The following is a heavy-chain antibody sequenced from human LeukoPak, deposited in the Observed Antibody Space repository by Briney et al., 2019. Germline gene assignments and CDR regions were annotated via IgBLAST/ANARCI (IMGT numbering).Heavy chain of an antibody. CDR1: GGTFSSYA. V-gene: IGHV1-69*01. CDR3: ARWRYYSGSRTPKYYFDY. D-gene: IGHD1-26*01. CDR2: IIPIFGTA. J-gene: IGHJ4*02. Sequence: SVKVSCKASGGTFSSYAISWVRQAPGQGLEWMGGIIPIFGTANYAQKFQGRVTITADESTSTAYMELSSLRSEDTAVYYCARWRYYSGSRTPKYYFDYWGQGTLVTVSS.